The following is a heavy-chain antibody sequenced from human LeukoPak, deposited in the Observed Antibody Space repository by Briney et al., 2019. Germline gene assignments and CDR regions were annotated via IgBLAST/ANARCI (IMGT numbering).Heavy chain of an antibody. J-gene: IGHJ4*02. V-gene: IGHV1-24*01. CDR1: GYTLTELS. CDR3: ATGLIDTNTNSRPNN. CDR2: FDPEDGET. Sequence: ASVTVSCKVSGYTLTELSMHWVRQAPGKGLEWMGGFDPEDGETIYAQKFQGRVTMTEDTSTDTAYMELSSLRSEDTAVYYCATGLIDTNTNSRPNNWGQGTLVTVSS. D-gene: IGHD2-8*01.